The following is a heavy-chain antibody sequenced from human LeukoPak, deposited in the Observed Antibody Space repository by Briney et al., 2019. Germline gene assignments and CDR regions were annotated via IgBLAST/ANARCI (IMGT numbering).Heavy chain of an antibody. Sequence: SETLSLTCTVSGGSIGTYYWSWIRQSPARGLEWVGYIYVTGTRYNPYLQRRVTISVERSRNQFFLKMSSVTAADAAVYYCARHIGGGIEDMDVWGKGTKVIVSS. V-gene: IGHV4-59*08. CDR3: ARHIGGGIEDMDV. CDR2: IYVTGT. J-gene: IGHJ6*03. D-gene: IGHD3-16*02. CDR1: GGSIGTYY.